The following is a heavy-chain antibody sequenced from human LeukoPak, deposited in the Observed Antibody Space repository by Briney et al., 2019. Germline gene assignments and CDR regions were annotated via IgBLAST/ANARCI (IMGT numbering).Heavy chain of an antibody. Sequence: ASVKVSCKASGYTFTSYDINWVRQATGQGLEWMGWMNPNSGNTGYAQKFQGRVTMTRNTSISTAYMELSSLRSEDTAVYYCAGGRFRLVPFGPDAFDIWGQGTMVTVSS. J-gene: IGHJ3*02. CDR3: AGGRFRLVPFGPDAFDI. CDR1: GYTFTSYD. D-gene: IGHD3/OR15-3a*01. CDR2: MNPNSGNT. V-gene: IGHV1-8*01.